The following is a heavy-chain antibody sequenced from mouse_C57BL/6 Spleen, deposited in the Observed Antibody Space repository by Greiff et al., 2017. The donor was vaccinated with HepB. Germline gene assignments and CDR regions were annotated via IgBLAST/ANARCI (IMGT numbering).Heavy chain of an antibody. D-gene: IGHD2-12*01. Sequence: QVQLQQPGAELVKPGASVKLSCKASGYTFTSYWMHWVKQRPGRGLEWIGRIDPNSGGTKYNEKFKSKATLTVDKPSSTAYMQLSRLTSEDSAVYYCAALYYSHWYFDVWGTGTTVTVSS. CDR2: IDPNSGGT. V-gene: IGHV1-72*01. CDR1: GYTFTSYW. J-gene: IGHJ1*03. CDR3: AALYYSHWYFDV.